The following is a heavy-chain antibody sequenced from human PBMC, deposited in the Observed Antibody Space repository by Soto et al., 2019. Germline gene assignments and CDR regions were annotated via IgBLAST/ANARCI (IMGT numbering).Heavy chain of an antibody. Sequence: QPGWSLRLSCAASGFTFSSYWMSWVRQAPGKGLEWVANIKQDGSEKYYVDSVKGRFTISRDNAKNSLYLQMSSLRAEDTAVYYCARDRSAFVVVPLDVWGQGTTVTLSS. CDR2: IKQDGSEK. CDR1: GFTFSSYW. J-gene: IGHJ6*02. CDR3: ARDRSAFVVVPLDV. D-gene: IGHD2-2*01. V-gene: IGHV3-7*03.